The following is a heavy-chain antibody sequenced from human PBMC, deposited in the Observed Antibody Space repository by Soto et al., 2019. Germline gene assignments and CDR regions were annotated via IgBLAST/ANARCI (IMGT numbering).Heavy chain of an antibody. J-gene: IGHJ6*02. CDR2: ISCRSSYI. CDR3: ARNGLYSSARVYYYYGMDV. Sequence: GSLRLSCAASGFTFSSYSMNWVRQAPGKGLEWVSSISCRSSYIYYADSVKGRFTISRDNAKNSLYLQMNSLRAEDTAVYYCARNGLYSSARVYYYYGMDVWGQGTTVTVSS. CDR1: GFTFSSYS. D-gene: IGHD6-25*01. V-gene: IGHV3-21*01.